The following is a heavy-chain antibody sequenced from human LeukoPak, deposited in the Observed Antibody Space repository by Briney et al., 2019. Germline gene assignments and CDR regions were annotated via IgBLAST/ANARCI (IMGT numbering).Heavy chain of an antibody. CDR2: IYVSGNT. CDR1: GGSISSSNYY. Sequence: PPETLSLTCTVSGGSISSSNYYWSWIPQPPGKGVEWIGYIYVSGNTNYNPSLKSRVTLSLDTSKNQFSLKMTSVTAADTAIYYCARDHGWSGFNWFDPWGQGTLVTVSS. J-gene: IGHJ5*02. V-gene: IGHV4-61*01. D-gene: IGHD3-3*01. CDR3: ARDHGWSGFNWFDP.